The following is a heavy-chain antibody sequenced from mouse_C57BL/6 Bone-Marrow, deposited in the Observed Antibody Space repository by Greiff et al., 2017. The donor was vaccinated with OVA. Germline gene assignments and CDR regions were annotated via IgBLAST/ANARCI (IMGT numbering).Heavy chain of an antibody. J-gene: IGHJ4*01. D-gene: IGHD5-5*01. CDR1: GFTFSDYY. V-gene: IGHV5-12*01. CDR2: ISNGGGST. Sequence: EVKLMESGGGLVQPGGSLKLSCAASGFTFSDYYMYWVRQTPEKRLEWVAYISNGGGSTYYPDTVKGRFTISRDNAKNTLYLQMSRLKSEDTAMYYCAREGLPFMDYWGQGTSVTVSS. CDR3: AREGLPFMDY.